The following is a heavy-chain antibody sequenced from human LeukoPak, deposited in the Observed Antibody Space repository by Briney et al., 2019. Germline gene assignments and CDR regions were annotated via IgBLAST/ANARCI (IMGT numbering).Heavy chain of an antibody. J-gene: IGHJ4*02. Sequence: SETLSLTCTVSGGSISSYYWSWIRQPPGKGLEWIGYIYYSGSTNYNPSLKSRVTISVDTSKNQFSLKLSSVIAADTAVYYCAREGGAPGLFDYWGQGTLVTVSS. CDR1: GGSISSYY. CDR2: IYYSGST. CDR3: AREGGAPGLFDY. V-gene: IGHV4-59*01. D-gene: IGHD3-16*01.